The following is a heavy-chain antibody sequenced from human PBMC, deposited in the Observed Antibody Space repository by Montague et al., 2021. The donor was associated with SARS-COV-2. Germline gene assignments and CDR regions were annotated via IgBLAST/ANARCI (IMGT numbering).Heavy chain of an antibody. CDR1: GGSISSESYF. CDR2: LYFSGST. CDR3: AIYCSSTNCGGY. J-gene: IGHJ4*02. Sequence: SETLSLTCTVSGGSISSESYFWVWFRPPPGKGLEWIGTLYFSGSTYSDPSLKSRVTISGDTSKNQFSLKLSSVTAADTAVYYCAIYCSSTNCGGYWGQGTLVTVSS. V-gene: IGHV4-39*01. D-gene: IGHD2-2*01.